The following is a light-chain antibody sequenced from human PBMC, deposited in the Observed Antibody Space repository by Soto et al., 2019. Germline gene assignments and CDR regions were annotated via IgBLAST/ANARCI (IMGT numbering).Light chain of an antibody. CDR2: RNN. Sequence: QSVLTQPPSASGTPGQRVTISCSGSSSNIGSNYVYWYQQLPGTAPKLLIYRNNQRPSGVPDRFSGSKSGTSASLAISGLRSEDEADHYCAAWDDSLSFVAFGGGTKLTVL. V-gene: IGLV1-47*01. CDR1: SSNIGSNY. CDR3: AAWDDSLSFVA. J-gene: IGLJ2*01.